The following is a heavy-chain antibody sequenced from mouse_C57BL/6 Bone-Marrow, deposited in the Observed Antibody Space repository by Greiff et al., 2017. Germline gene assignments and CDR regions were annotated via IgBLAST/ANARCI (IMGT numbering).Heavy chain of an antibody. CDR3: ARSRQLRLRYFDV. CDR2: IYPRSGNT. V-gene: IGHV1-81*01. CDR1: GYTFTSYG. Sequence: VQLQQSGAELARPGASVKLSCKASGYTFTSYGISWVKQRTGQGLEWIGEIYPRSGNTYYNEKFKGKATLTADKSSSTAYMELRSLTSEDSAVYFCARSRQLRLRYFDVWGTGTTVTGSS. J-gene: IGHJ1*03. D-gene: IGHD3-2*02.